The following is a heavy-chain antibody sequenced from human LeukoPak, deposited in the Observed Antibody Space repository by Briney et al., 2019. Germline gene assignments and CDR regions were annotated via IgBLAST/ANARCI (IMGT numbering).Heavy chain of an antibody. D-gene: IGHD3-10*01. V-gene: IGHV4-59*11. J-gene: IGHJ4*02. Sequence: SETLSLTCTVSGGSISSHYWSWIRQPPGKGLEWIGYIYYSGSTHYNPSLKSRVTISVDTSKNQFSLKLSSVTAADTAVYYCARAKRSFYFDYWGQGTLVTVSS. CDR2: IYYSGST. CDR1: GGSISSHY. CDR3: ARAKRSFYFDY.